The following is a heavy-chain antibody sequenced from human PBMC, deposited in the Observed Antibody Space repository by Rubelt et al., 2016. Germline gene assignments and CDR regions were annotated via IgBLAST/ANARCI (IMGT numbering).Heavy chain of an antibody. CDR1: GDSTTGYY. Sequence: QVQLQESGPGLVKPSETLSLTCTVSGDSTTGYYWSWPRQSPGKGMEWIGFVHNTGATNYSPSRGRRVIFSLDSSKNQVSLRLNSGTAADTALYYCARHDHVDVDLKNWFFDLWGRGTLVTVSS. CDR2: VHNTGAT. J-gene: IGHJ2*01. V-gene: IGHV4-59*01. CDR3: ARHDHVDVDLKNWFFDL. D-gene: IGHD1-1*01.